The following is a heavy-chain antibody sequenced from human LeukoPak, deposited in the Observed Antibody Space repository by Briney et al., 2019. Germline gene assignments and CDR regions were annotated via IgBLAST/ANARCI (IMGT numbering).Heavy chain of an antibody. V-gene: IGHV1-46*01. CDR1: GYTFTNYY. CDR3: ARIRDGYSDAYDI. CDR2: INPGGDNT. J-gene: IGHJ3*02. Sequence: ASVKVSCKASGYTFTNYYIHWVRQAPGQGLEWMGLINPGGDNTDYAQNFQGRVTMTRDTSTSTVYMGLSSLRSEDTAVYYCARIRDGYSDAYDIWGQGTMVTVSS. D-gene: IGHD5-24*01.